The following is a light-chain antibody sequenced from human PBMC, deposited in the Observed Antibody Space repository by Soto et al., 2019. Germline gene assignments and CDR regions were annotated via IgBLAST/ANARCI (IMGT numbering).Light chain of an antibody. Sequence: LTQTPAKVPRSGEESTTLSSRASQSVSSYLAWYQQKPGQAPRLLIYGASSRATGIPDRFSGSGSVTYCTLSFSRLEPGGVALYYCQQYGSSPRKFGQGTKVDI. CDR3: QQYGSSPRK. V-gene: IGKV3-20*01. CDR1: QSVSSY. CDR2: GAS. J-gene: IGKJ1*01.